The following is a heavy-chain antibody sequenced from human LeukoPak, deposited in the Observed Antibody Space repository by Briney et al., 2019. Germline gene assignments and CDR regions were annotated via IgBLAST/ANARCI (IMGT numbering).Heavy chain of an antibody. CDR3: TSIPLGGGSGMKKGFDP. D-gene: IGHD3-10*01. J-gene: IGHJ5*02. Sequence: PGRSLRLSCTASGSTFGDYAMSWVRQAPGKGLEWVGFIRSKAYGGTTEYAAPVKGRFTISRDDSKSIAYLQMNSLKTEDTAVYYCTSIPLGGGSGMKKGFDPWGQGTLVTVSS. CDR1: GSTFGDYA. CDR2: IRSKAYGGTT. V-gene: IGHV3-49*04.